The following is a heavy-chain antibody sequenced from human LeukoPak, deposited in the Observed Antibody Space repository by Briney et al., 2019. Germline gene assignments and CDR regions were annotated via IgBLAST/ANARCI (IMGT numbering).Heavy chain of an antibody. V-gene: IGHV3-23*01. J-gene: IGHJ3*02. Sequence: GGTLRLSCAASGFTFSSYAMNWVRQAPGKGLEWVSAISGSGGSTYYADSVKGRFTISRDNSKNTLYLQMNSLRAEDTAVYYCARGGSYLSAFDIWGQGTMVTVSS. D-gene: IGHD1-26*01. CDR2: ISGSGGST. CDR3: ARGGSYLSAFDI. CDR1: GFTFSSYA.